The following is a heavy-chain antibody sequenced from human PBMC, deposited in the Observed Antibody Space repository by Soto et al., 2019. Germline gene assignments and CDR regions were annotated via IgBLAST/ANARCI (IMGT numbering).Heavy chain of an antibody. CDR1: GGSISSSSYY. D-gene: IGHD6-13*01. CDR2: IYYSGST. J-gene: IGHJ4*02. V-gene: IGHV4-39*01. CDR3: ARHFWVSSSSYYFDS. Sequence: PSETLSLTCTLSGGSISSSSYYWGWIRQPPGKGLEWLGSIYYSGSTYHNPSLKSRVTISVDTSKNLFSLKLSSVTAADTAVYYCARHFWVSSSSYYFDSWGQGTLVTVSS.